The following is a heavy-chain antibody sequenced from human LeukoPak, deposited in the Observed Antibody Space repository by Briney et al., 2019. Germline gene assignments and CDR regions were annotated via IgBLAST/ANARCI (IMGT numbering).Heavy chain of an antibody. CDR1: GGSFRGYY. V-gene: IGHV4-34*01. CDR3: ARGRGYYYGSGRSTNWFDP. D-gene: IGHD3-10*01. Sequence: SETLSLTCAVYGGSFRGYYWSWIRQPPGKGLEWIGEINHSGSTNYNPSLKSRVTISVDTSKNQFSLKLSSVTAADTAVYYCARGRGYYYGSGRSTNWFDPWGQGTLVTVSS. J-gene: IGHJ5*02. CDR2: INHSGST.